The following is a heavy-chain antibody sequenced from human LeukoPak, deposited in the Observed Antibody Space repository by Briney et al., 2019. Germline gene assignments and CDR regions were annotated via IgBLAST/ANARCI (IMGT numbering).Heavy chain of an antibody. CDR3: ARGLAYYYDTSAYLFDD. D-gene: IGHD3-22*01. Sequence: PGRSLRLSCAASGFSFSTYATHWVRQAPGKGLEGVAVISNDGGNEYYADSVKGRLTISRDNSKNTLYLQMNSLRAEDTAVYYCARGLAYYYDTSAYLFDDWGQGTLVTVSS. CDR1: GFSFSTYA. CDR2: ISNDGGNE. J-gene: IGHJ4*02. V-gene: IGHV3-30*04.